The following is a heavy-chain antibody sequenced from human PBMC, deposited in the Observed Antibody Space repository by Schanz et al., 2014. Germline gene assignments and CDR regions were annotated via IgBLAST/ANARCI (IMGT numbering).Heavy chain of an antibody. J-gene: IGHJ4*02. D-gene: IGHD5-12*01. V-gene: IGHV3-48*01. CDR2: ISRSSSTI. CDR3: ARDPNSVNEIDY. Sequence: EVQLVESGGGLVQPGGSLRLSCAASGFTFSTYSMNWVRQAPGKGLEWVSYISRSSSTIYYADSVKGRFTISRDNAKNSLYLQMNSLRAEDTAVYYCARDPNSVNEIDYWGQGTLVTVSS. CDR1: GFTFSTYS.